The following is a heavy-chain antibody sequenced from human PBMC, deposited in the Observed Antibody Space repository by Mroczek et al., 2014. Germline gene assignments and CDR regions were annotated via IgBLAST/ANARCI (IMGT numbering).Heavy chain of an antibody. CDR3: ARLRSRIGHFDY. D-gene: IGHD1-26*01. CDR2: IYYSGST. Sequence: QVQLQESGPGLVKPSETLSLTCTVSGGSISSSSYYWGWIRQPPGKGLEWIGSIYYSGSTYYNPSLKSRVTISVDTSKNQFSLKLSSVTAADTAVYYCARLRSRIGHFDYWGQGTLVTVSS. J-gene: IGHJ4*02. V-gene: IGHV4-39*01. CDR1: GGSISSSSYY.